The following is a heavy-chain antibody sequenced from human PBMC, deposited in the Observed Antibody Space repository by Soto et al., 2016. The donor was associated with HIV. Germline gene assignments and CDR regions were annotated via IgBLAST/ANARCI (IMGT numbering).Heavy chain of an antibody. CDR1: GFTFSNAW. V-gene: IGHV3-15*01. CDR3: TTVGNYGSGRRLRDI. D-gene: IGHD3-10*01. CDR2: IKSKTDGGTT. J-gene: IGHJ3*02. Sequence: EVQLVESGGGLVKPGGSLRLSCAASGFTFSNAWMSWVRQAPGKGLEWVGRIKSKTDGGTTDYAAPVKGKFTISRDDSKNALYLQMNSLKTEDTAVYYCTTVGNYGSGRRLRDIWGQGTMVTVSS.